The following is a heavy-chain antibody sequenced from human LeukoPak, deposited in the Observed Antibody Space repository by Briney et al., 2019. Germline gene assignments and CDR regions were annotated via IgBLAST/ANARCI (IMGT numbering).Heavy chain of an antibody. D-gene: IGHD3-10*02. Sequence: GGSLRLSCAASGFTFSSYWMSWVRQAPGKGLEWVANIKQDGSEKYYVDSVKGRFTISRDNAKNSLYLQLNSLRAEDTAVYYCAELGITMIGGVWGKGTTVTISS. J-gene: IGHJ6*04. CDR1: GFTFSSYW. CDR3: AELGITMIGGV. CDR2: IKQDGSEK. V-gene: IGHV3-7*01.